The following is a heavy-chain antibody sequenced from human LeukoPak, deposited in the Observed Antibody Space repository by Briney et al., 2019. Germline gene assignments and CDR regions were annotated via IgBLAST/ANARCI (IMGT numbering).Heavy chain of an antibody. J-gene: IGHJ4*02. D-gene: IGHD3-10*01. V-gene: IGHV4-30-4*08. CDR2: IYYSGST. CDR1: GGSISSYY. CDR3: ARGVTMVRGVITVYFDY. Sequence: SETLSLTCTVSGGSISSYYWSWIRQPPGKGLEWIGYIYYSGSTYYNPSLKSRVTISVDTSKNQFSLKLSSVTAADTAVYYCARGVTMVRGVITVYFDYWGQGTLVTVSS.